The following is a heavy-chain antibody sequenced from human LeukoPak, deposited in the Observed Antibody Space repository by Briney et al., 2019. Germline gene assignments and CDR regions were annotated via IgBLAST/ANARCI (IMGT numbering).Heavy chain of an antibody. CDR1: GFTLRNYW. V-gene: IGHV3-74*01. Sequence: PGGSLRLSCTASGFTLRNYWMHWVRQVPGKRLVLVSRISGDGSVTNYADSVQGRLTISRDNAKNILYLQINNLRSEDTAVYYCARYSSSSGGASYYLDYWGHGTLVTVSS. CDR2: ISGDGSVT. J-gene: IGHJ4*01. CDR3: ARYSSSSGGASYYLDY. D-gene: IGHD6-6*01.